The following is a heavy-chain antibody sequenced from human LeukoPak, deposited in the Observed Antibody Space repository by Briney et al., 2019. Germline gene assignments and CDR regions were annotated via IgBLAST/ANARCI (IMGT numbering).Heavy chain of an antibody. D-gene: IGHD6-19*01. V-gene: IGHV3-30*18. J-gene: IGHJ3*02. CDR1: GFTFSSYG. Sequence: AGGSLRLSCAASGFTFSSYGMHWVRQAPGKGLEWVAVISYDGSNKYYADSVKGRFTISRDNSKNTLYLQMNSLRAEDTAVYYCAKKKSPVAGPDAFDIWGQGTMVTVSS. CDR3: AKKKSPVAGPDAFDI. CDR2: ISYDGSNK.